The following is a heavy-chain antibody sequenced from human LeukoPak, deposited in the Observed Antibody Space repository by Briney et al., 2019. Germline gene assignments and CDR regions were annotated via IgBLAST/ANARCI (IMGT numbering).Heavy chain of an antibody. CDR1: GDSINSSGNY. J-gene: IGHJ4*02. Sequence: PSETLSLTCSVSGDSINSSGNYWGWIRQPPGKALEWIGSICYSGMTYYNPSLKSRVAISLDTSQNQVSLKLISLTAADTAIYYCARRFDFWGQGTLVTVSS. CDR3: ARRFDF. V-gene: IGHV4-39*07. CDR2: ICYSGMT.